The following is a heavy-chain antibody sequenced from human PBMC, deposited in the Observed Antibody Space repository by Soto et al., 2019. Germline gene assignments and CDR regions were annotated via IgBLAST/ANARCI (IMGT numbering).Heavy chain of an antibody. D-gene: IGHD2-15*01. CDR1: GFSFSSYA. Sequence: PGGSVRLSCAASGFSFSSYAMSWVRQAPGKGLEWVSAISGSGGSTYYADSVKGRFTISRDNSKNTLYLQMNSLRAEDTAVYYCARVKAEVVPGYYGMDVWGQGTTVTVSS. CDR3: ARVKAEVVPGYYGMDV. J-gene: IGHJ6*02. CDR2: ISGSGGST. V-gene: IGHV3-23*01.